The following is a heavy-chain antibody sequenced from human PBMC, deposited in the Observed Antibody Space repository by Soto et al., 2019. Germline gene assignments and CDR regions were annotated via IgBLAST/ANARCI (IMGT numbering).Heavy chain of an antibody. D-gene: IGHD3-22*01. V-gene: IGHV3-30*18. CDR3: AKSRVGDSSGLDY. Sequence: QVQLVESGGGVVQPGRSLRLSCAASGFTFSSYGMHWVRQAPGKGLEWVAVISYDGSNKYYADSVKGRFTISRDNSKNTLYLQMNSLRAEDTAVYYCAKSRVGDSSGLDYWGQGPLVTVSS. J-gene: IGHJ4*02. CDR1: GFTFSSYG. CDR2: ISYDGSNK.